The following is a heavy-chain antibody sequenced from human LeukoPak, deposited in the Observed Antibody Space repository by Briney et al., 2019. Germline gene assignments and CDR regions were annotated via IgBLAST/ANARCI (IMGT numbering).Heavy chain of an antibody. CDR2: IWYDGSNK. CDR3: ASSYCSGTSCPEGY. V-gene: IGHV3-33*01. Sequence: GGSLRLSCAASGFTFGSYGMHWVRQAPGKGLEWVAVIWYDGSNKYYADSVKGRFTISRDNSKNTLYLQMNSLRAEDTAVYYCASSYCSGTSCPEGYWGQGTLVTVSS. D-gene: IGHD2-2*01. J-gene: IGHJ4*02. CDR1: GFTFGSYG.